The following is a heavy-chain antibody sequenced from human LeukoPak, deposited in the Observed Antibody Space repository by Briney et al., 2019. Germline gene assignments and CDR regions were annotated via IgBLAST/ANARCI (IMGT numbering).Heavy chain of an antibody. CDR2: ITGSSAST. V-gene: IGHV3-23*01. J-gene: IGHJ4*02. CDR3: AKLDYYDTH. CDR1: GFTFSSYA. D-gene: IGHD3-22*01. Sequence: GGSLRLSCAASGFTFSSYAMSWVRQAPGKGLEWVSSITGSSASTYYADSVKGRVTISRDNSKNTLYLQMNSLRAEDTGVYFCAKLDYYDTHWGQGTLVTVSS.